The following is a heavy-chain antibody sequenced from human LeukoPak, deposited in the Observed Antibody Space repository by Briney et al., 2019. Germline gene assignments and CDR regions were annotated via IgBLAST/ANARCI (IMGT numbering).Heavy chain of an antibody. V-gene: IGHV4-59*01. CDR1: GGSISSYY. J-gene: IGHJ4*02. Sequence: SETLSLTCTVSGGSISSYYWSWIRQPPGKGLEWIGYIYYSGSTNYNPSLKSRVTISVDTSKNQFSLKLSSVTAADTAVYYCARGSNWGPYFDYWGQGTLVTVSS. D-gene: IGHD7-27*01. CDR2: IYYSGST. CDR3: ARGSNWGPYFDY.